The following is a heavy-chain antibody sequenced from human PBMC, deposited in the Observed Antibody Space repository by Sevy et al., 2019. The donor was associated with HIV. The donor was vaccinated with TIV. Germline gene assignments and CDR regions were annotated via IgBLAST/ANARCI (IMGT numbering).Heavy chain of an antibody. CDR2: IYYSGST. CDR1: GGSISSSSYY. CDR3: ASRAPYYYDSSGYQGYYFDY. V-gene: IGHV4-39*01. D-gene: IGHD3-22*01. J-gene: IGHJ4*02. Sequence: SETLSLTCTVSGGSISSSSYYWGWIRQPPGKGLEWIGSIYYSGSTHYNPSLKSRVTISVDTSKNQFSLKLSSVTAADTAVYYCASRAPYYYDSSGYQGYYFDYWGQGTLVTVSS.